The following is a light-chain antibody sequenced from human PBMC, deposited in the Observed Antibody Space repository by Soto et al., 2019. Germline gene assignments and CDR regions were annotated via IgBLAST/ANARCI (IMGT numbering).Light chain of an antibody. CDR3: QQSYIIPYT. Sequence: DIQMTQSPSSLSASVGDRVTITCRASQSISRYLNWYQQEPGKAPKLLIYAASSLQSGVPSRFSGSGSGTDFTLTISSLQPEDFATYYCQQSYIIPYTFGQGTNLEIK. CDR1: QSISRY. J-gene: IGKJ2*01. V-gene: IGKV1-39*01. CDR2: AAS.